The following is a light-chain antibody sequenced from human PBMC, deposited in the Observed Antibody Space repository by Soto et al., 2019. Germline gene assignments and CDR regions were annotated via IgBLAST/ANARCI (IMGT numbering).Light chain of an antibody. CDR1: QGIRND. Sequence: AIQMTQSPSSLSASVGDRVTITCRASQGIRNDLGWYQQKPGKAPKLLIYAASSLHSGVPSRFSGSGSGTDFTLTISSQQPADFATYYCLQDYNYPWTFGHGTKVEIK. J-gene: IGKJ1*01. V-gene: IGKV1-6*01. CDR3: LQDYNYPWT. CDR2: AAS.